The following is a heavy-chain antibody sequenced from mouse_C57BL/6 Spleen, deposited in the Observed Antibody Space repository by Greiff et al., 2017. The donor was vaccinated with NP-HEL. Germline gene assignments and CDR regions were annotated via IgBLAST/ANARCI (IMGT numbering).Heavy chain of an antibody. J-gene: IGHJ3*01. CDR1: GFTFSSYA. CDR3: AREEVRVIAY. Sequence: EVKLMESGGGLVKPGGSLKLSCAASGFTFSSYAMSWVRQTPEKRLEWVATISDGGSYTYYPDNVKGRFTISRDNAKNNLYLQMSHLKSEDTAMYYCAREEVRVIAYWGQGTLVTVSA. V-gene: IGHV5-4*01. CDR2: ISDGGSYT.